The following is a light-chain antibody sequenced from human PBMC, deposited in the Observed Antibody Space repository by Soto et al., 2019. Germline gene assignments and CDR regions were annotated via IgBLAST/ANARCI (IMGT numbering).Light chain of an antibody. Sequence: QSVLTQPPSESGTPGQRVTISCSGSSSNIGSNTVNWYQQLPGTAPKLLIYSNNQRPSGVPDRFSCSKSGTSASLAISGLQSEEEADYYCAEWDDSLKGVFGGGTKLTVL. CDR2: SNN. J-gene: IGLJ3*02. CDR3: AEWDDSLKGV. CDR1: SSNIGSNT. V-gene: IGLV1-44*01.